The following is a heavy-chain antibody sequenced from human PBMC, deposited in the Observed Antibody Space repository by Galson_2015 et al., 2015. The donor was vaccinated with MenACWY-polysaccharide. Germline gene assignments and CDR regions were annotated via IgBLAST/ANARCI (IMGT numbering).Heavy chain of an antibody. J-gene: IGHJ5*02. CDR3: ARGHYGA. Sequence: SVKVSCKASGYTFTYNDINWVRQATGQRLEWMGLMNPRSGHTEYAQKFQGRVTMTSNTAISTAYMELTSLRPEDTAVYYCARGHYGAWGQGTLVIVS. V-gene: IGHV1-8*01. CDR1: GYTFTYND. D-gene: IGHD3-10*01. CDR2: MNPRSGHT.